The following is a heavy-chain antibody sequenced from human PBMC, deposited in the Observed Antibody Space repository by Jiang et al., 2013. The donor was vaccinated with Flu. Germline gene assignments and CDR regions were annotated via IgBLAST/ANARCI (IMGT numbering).Heavy chain of an antibody. CDR3: AREPVQIFGYSYIYYFDS. D-gene: IGHD5-18*01. V-gene: IGHV4-61*02. Sequence: GLVKPSETLSLTCTVSGGSISSGSYYWSWIRQPAGKGLEWIGRGYTSGSTNYNPSLKSRVTISVDTSRNQFSLKLSSVTAADTAVYYCAREPVQIFGYSYIYYFDSWGQGTLVTVSS. CDR1: GGSISSGSYY. CDR2: GYTSGST. J-gene: IGHJ4*02.